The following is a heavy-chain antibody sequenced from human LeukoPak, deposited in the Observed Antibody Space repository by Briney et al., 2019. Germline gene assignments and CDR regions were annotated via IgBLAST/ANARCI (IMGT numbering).Heavy chain of an antibody. CDR3: AGDLVQATNGFAY. CDR2: TIPIFGTT. Sequence: SVKVSCKASGGTLKNCAITWVRQAPGQGLEWMGGTIPIFGTTNYAQKFQGRVTITTDESTSTAYMELSSLRTEDTAVYYCAGDLVQATNGFAYWGQGTLVTVSS. V-gene: IGHV1-69*05. J-gene: IGHJ4*02. D-gene: IGHD2-8*01. CDR1: GGTLKNCA.